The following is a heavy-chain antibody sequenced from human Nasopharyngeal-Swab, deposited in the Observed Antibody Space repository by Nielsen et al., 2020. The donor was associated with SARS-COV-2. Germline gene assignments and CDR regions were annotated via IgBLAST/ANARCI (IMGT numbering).Heavy chain of an antibody. Sequence: GESLKISCAASGFTFSSYSMSWLRQAPGKGLEWVSTITGNGDTTYYADSVKGRFTISRGNSENTVYLQMNSLRVEDTAVYYCVKHQGSSSDQWGQGTLVTVSS. J-gene: IGHJ4*02. CDR3: VKHQGSSSDQ. CDR2: ITGNGDTT. V-gene: IGHV3-23*01. CDR1: GFTFSSYS.